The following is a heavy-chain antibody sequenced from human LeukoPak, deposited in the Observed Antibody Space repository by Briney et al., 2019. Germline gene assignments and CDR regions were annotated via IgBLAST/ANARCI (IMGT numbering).Heavy chain of an antibody. J-gene: IGHJ4*02. D-gene: IGHD2-2*01. Sequence: PSETLSLTCAVYGGSFSGYYWSWIRQPPGKGLEWIGEINHSGSTNYNPSLKSRVTISVDTSKNQFSLKLSSVTAADTAVYYCARGRKVIRALVIVVVPAAMYYFDYWGQGTLVTVSS. CDR3: ARGRKVIRALVIVVVPAAMYYFDY. V-gene: IGHV4-34*01. CDR1: GGSFSGYY. CDR2: INHSGST.